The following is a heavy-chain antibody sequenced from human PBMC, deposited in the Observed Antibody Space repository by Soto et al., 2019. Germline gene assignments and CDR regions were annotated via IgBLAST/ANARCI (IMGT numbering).Heavy chain of an antibody. CDR1: GFTFSSYW. D-gene: IGHD2-21*01. CDR3: ARDLEGMAILYYYYYGMDV. V-gene: IGHV3-7*03. Sequence: SLRLSCAASGFTFSSYWMSWVRQAPGKGLEWVANIKQDGSEKYYVDSVKGRFTISRDNAKNSLYLQMNSLRAEDTAVYYCARDLEGMAILYYYYYGMDVWGQGTTVTVSS. CDR2: IKQDGSEK. J-gene: IGHJ6*02.